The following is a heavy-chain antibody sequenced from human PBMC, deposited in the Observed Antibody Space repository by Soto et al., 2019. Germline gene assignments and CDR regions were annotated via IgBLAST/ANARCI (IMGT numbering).Heavy chain of an antibody. J-gene: IGHJ6*02. CDR2: IIPVFGTP. V-gene: IGHV1-69*12. CDR1: GGSLSNFG. CDR3: ARGDATKIVVTTYYAMDV. Sequence: QVQLVQSGAEVKKPGSSVKVSCTASGGSLSNFGISWVRQAPGQGLEWMGAIIPVFGTPNYAQKFQDRVTINADESTTTVYMEVGTLTSEDTAVYYCARGDATKIVVTTYYAMDVWGQGTTVTVSS. D-gene: IGHD3-22*01.